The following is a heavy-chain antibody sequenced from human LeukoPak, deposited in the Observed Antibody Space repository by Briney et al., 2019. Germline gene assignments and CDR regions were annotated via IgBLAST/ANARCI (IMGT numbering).Heavy chain of an antibody. D-gene: IGHD5-24*01. CDR1: GFTFSDHS. J-gene: IGHJ4*02. V-gene: IGHV3-7*01. CDR3: ARETPRRGETRDGYR. Sequence: GGSLRLSCVASGFTFSDHSMMWVRQAPGKGLEWVANIKRDGSEKNYVDSARGRFTISRDNPKNLLFLQINSLRVEDTAVYYCARETPRRGETRDGYRWGQGTLVTVSS. CDR2: IKRDGSEK.